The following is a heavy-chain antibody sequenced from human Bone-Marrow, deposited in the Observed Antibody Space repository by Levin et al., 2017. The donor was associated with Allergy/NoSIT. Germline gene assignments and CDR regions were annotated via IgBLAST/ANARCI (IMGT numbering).Heavy chain of an antibody. V-gene: IGHV3-21*01. Sequence: GGSLRLSCGAAGFTFSSHAMNWVRQAPGKGLEWVSSISGTSTHIYYADSVKGRFTISRDNAENSLYLQMNSLRAEDAATYYCTRLIGRRTGGWGRRYNGYDSLIYSYYGMDVWGRGTTVTVSS. D-gene: IGHD5-12*01. J-gene: IGHJ6*02. CDR1: GFTFSSHA. CDR2: ISGTSTHI. CDR3: TRLIGRRTGGWGRRYNGYDSLIYSYYGMDV.